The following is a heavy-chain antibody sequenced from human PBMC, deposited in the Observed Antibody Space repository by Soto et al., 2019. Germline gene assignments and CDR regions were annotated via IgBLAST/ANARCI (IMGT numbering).Heavy chain of an antibody. J-gene: IGHJ4*02. CDR1: GGTFSSYA. Sequence: QVQLVQSGAEVKKPGSSVKVSCKASGGTFSSYAISWVRQAPGQGLEWMGGIIPIFGTANHAQKFQGRVTIIAVESTSTVYMELSSLRSDDTAIYYCARGWGYDSTDYYYAYWGQGTLVIVSS. V-gene: IGHV1-69*01. D-gene: IGHD3-22*01. CDR2: IIPIFGTA. CDR3: ARGWGYDSTDYYYAY.